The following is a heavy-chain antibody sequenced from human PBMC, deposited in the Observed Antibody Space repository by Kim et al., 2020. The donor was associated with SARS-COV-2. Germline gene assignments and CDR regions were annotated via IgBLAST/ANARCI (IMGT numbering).Heavy chain of an antibody. CDR2: INDSGKI. CDR1: GGSFSGYF. D-gene: IGHD3-3*01. CDR3: ARNAFLSGSTAIDVFDV. Sequence: SETLSLTCGVHGGSFSGYFWSWIRQTPGKGLEWIGEINDSGKINYNPSPKSRVTISLNKSKNQFSLNLGSVTAADTALYYCARNAFLSGSTAIDVFDVWG. V-gene: IGHV4-34*01. J-gene: IGHJ3*01.